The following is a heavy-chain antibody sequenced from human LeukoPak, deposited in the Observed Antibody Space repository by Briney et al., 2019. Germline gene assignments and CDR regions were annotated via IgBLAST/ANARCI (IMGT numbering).Heavy chain of an antibody. V-gene: IGHV3-7*01. CDR1: GFTFSDYW. CDR2: INTDGSTT. Sequence: GGSLRLSCAAFGFTFSDYWIDWVRQAPGQGLEWVANINTDGSTTNYVESVRGRFTISRDNTRNSLSLQMNNLRDEDTAVYYCARNRGGQQFDCWGQGTLLTVSS. J-gene: IGHJ4*02. D-gene: IGHD3-10*01. CDR3: ARNRGGQQFDC.